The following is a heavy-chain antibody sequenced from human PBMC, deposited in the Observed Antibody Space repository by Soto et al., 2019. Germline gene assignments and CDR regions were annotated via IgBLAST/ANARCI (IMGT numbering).Heavy chain of an antibody. CDR2: ISGSGGRT. CDR3: AKEVVVESAGRSHYYYYGLDV. J-gene: IGHJ6*02. Sequence: EVQLLESGGGLVQPGGSLRLSCAASGFTFSIYAMNWVRQAPGKGLEWVSVISGSGGRTYYADSVKGRFTMSRDNSKNTLYLQMNSLTAEDTAVYYCAKEVVVESAGRSHYYYYGLDVWGQGTTVTVSS. D-gene: IGHD2-2*01. V-gene: IGHV3-23*01. CDR1: GFTFSIYA.